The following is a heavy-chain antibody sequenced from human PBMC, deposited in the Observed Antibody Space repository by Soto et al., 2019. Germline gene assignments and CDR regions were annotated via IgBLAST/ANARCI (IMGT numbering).Heavy chain of an antibody. CDR3: AREENCSDGICYSEYFQR. Sequence: ASVKVCCKASGYIFTAYSMHWVRQAPGQGLEWMGVVNPSGGSTNYAQKFQGRITMTRDTSTSTVYMNLSSLTSEDTAVYYCAREENCSDGICYSEYFQRWGQGTLVTVSS. J-gene: IGHJ1*01. CDR2: VNPSGGST. CDR1: GYIFTAYS. D-gene: IGHD2-15*01. V-gene: IGHV1-46*01.